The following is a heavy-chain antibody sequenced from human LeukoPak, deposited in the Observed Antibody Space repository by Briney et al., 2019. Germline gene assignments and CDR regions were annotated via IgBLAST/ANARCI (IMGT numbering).Heavy chain of an antibody. J-gene: IGHJ4*02. CDR3: AKYSGSYYYPPNWDS. CDR2: IPYDGSNK. Sequence: GRSLRLSCAASGFAFSSYGMHWVRQAPGKGLEWVAVIPYDGSNKYYADSVKGRFTISRDNSKNTLYLQMNSLRAEDTAVYFCAKYSGSYYYPPNWDSWGQGTLVTVSS. CDR1: GFAFSSYG. D-gene: IGHD1-26*01. V-gene: IGHV3-30*18.